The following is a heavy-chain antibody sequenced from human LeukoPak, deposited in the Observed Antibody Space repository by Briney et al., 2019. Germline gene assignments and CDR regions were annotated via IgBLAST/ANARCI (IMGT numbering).Heavy chain of an antibody. CDR1: GYTFTSYG. V-gene: IGHV1-18*01. D-gene: IGHD3-3*01. CDR2: ISAYNGNT. CDR3: ARGVRFLAWLLFSGDQGAYGMDV. Sequence: ASVKVSCKASGYTFTSYGISWVRQAPGQGLEWMGWISAYNGNTNYAQKLQGRVTMTTDTSTSTAYMELRSLRSDDTAVYYCARGVRFLAWLLFSGDQGAYGMDVWGQGTTVTVSS. J-gene: IGHJ6*02.